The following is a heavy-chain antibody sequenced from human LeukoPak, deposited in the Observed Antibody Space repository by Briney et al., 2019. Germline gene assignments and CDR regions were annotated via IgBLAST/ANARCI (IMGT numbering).Heavy chain of an antibody. V-gene: IGHV3-11*01. Sequence: PGGSLRLSCAASGFTFSDYYMSWIRQAPGKGLEWVSYISSSGSIIYYADSVKGRFTISRDNAKNSMYLQMNSLRAEDTAVYYCARGRYDSSPFLQHWGQGTLVTVSS. D-gene: IGHD3-22*01. CDR1: GFTFSDYY. CDR2: ISSSGSII. CDR3: ARGRYDSSPFLQH. J-gene: IGHJ1*01.